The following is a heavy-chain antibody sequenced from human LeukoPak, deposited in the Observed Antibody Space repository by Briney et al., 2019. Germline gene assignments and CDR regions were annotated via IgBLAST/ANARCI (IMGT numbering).Heavy chain of an antibody. J-gene: IGHJ4*02. Sequence: GGSLRLSCAASGFTFSSYAMSWVRQAPGKGLEWVSAIDGGGSTNYADSVKGRFTISRDNSKSTLYLQMNSLRAEDTAVYYCVKDGPDWGSYFDSWGQGTLVTVSS. CDR2: IDGGGST. D-gene: IGHD7-27*01. V-gene: IGHV3-23*01. CDR3: VKDGPDWGSYFDS. CDR1: GFTFSSYA.